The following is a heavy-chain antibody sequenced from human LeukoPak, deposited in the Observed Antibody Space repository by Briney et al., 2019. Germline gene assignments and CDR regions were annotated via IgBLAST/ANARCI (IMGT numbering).Heavy chain of an antibody. V-gene: IGHV3-7*01. CDR2: IRQDGRTA. D-gene: IGHD1-26*01. J-gene: IGHJ3*02. CDR3: ASDPPWENDAFDI. CDR1: GFRLGSYW. Sequence: QPGGSLRLSCAASGFRLGSYWMTWVRQAPGKGLEWVANIRQDGRTAYYVDSVKGRFTISRDNAKNSLYLQMNRLRVEDTAVYYCASDPPWENDAFDIWGQGTMVTVSS.